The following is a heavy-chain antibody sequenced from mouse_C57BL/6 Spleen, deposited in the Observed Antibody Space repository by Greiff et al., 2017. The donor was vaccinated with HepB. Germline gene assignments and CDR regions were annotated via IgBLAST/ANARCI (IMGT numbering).Heavy chain of an antibody. CDR1: GFTFSSYA. CDR2: ISDGGSYT. J-gene: IGHJ4*01. Sequence: EVQRVESGGGLVKPGGSLKLSCAASGFTFSSYAMSWVRQTPEKRLEWVATISDGGSYTYYPDNVKGRFTISRDNAKNNLYLQMSHLKSEDTAMYYCARIYYGNRYAMDYWGQGTSVTVSS. CDR3: ARIYYGNRYAMDY. V-gene: IGHV5-4*01. D-gene: IGHD2-1*01.